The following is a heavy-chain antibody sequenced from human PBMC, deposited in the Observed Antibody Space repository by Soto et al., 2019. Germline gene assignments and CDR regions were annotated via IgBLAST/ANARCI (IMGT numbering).Heavy chain of an antibody. CDR1: GYAFPTYG. CDR2: MIGDNVDS. CDR3: ARVRPYDSPEYYYCDH. V-gene: IGHV1-18*01. D-gene: IGHD3-22*01. J-gene: IGHJ4*02. Sequence: QVQLVQSGAEVKKPGASVKVSCKASGYAFPTYGITWLRQAPGQGLEWMGWMIGDNVDSEFPERLQDRVTLTRDTSATTADMELRSTRSVDTAVYFCARVRPYDSPEYYYCDHWGQGTLGTVSS.